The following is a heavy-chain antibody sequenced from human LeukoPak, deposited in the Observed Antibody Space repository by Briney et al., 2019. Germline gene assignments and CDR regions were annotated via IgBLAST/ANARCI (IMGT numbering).Heavy chain of an antibody. D-gene: IGHD3-22*01. CDR3: ANINYYDSSGYSPSFDY. V-gene: IGHV3-21*01. CDR2: ISSSSSYI. J-gene: IGHJ4*02. Sequence: GGSLRLSCAASGFTFSSCSMNWVRQAPGKGLEWVSSISSSSSYIYYADSVKGRFTISRDNAKNSLYLQMNSLRAEDTAVYYCANINYYDSSGYSPSFDYWGQGTLVTVSS. CDR1: GFTFSSCS.